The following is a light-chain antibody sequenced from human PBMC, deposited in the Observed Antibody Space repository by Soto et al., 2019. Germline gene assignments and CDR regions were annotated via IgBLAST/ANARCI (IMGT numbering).Light chain of an antibody. CDR2: EVS. CDR1: SSDVGSSNL. Sequence: QSALTQPASVSGSPGQSITIACAGTSSDVGSSNLVSWYQQHPGKAPKLMIYEVSKRPSGVSNRFSGSKSGNTASLTISGLQAEDEADYYCCSYASGSTVFGGGTQLTVL. V-gene: IGLV2-23*02. J-gene: IGLJ2*01. CDR3: CSYASGSTV.